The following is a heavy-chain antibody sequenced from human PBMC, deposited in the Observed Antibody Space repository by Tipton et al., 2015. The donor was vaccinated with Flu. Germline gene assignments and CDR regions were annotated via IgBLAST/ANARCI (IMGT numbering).Heavy chain of an antibody. CDR3: ARDRPQETVDIPTYSGSYWFAP. V-gene: IGHV3-11*01. J-gene: IGHJ5*02. CDR2: ISSSSSTI. Sequence: SLRLSCAASGFTFTDYYMSWIRQAPGKGPEWVSYISSSSSTIHYADSVKGRFTISRDNARNSLYLQMNSLRAEDTAVYFCARDRPQETVDIPTYSGSYWFAPWGQGTLVTVSS. D-gene: IGHD1-26*01. CDR1: GFTFTDYY.